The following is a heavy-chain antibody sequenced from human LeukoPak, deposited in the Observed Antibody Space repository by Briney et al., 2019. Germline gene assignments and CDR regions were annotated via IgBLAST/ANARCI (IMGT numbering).Heavy chain of an antibody. J-gene: IGHJ4*02. D-gene: IGHD2-21*02. CDR3: ATYSCGDDCYTGYFDY. CDR2: IYYSGST. CDR1: GGSISCSSCY. Sequence: PSETLSLTCTVSGGSISCSSCYWGWIRQPPGKGLEWIGNIYYSGSTYYNPSLKSRVTISVDTSKKQFSLKLSSVTAADTAVYYCATYSCGDDCYTGYFDYWGQGTLVTASS. V-gene: IGHV4-39*01.